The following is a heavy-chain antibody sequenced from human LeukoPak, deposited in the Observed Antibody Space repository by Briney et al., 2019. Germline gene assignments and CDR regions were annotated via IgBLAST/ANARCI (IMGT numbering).Heavy chain of an antibody. V-gene: IGHV1-2*02. CDR2: INPNSGGT. CDR1: GYTFTGYY. D-gene: IGHD2-2*01. CDR3: ARDPIQVVVPAAIGWFDP. Sequence: GASVKVSCKASGYTFTGYYMHWVRQAPGQGLEWMGWINPNSGGTNYAQKFQGRVTMTSDTSISTAYMELSRLRSDDTAVYYCARDPIQVVVPAAIGWFDPWGQGTLVTVSS. J-gene: IGHJ5*02.